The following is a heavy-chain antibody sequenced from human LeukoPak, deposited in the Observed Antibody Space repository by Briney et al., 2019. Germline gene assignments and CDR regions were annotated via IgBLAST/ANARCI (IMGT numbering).Heavy chain of an antibody. CDR1: GFTFSNYE. CDR3: ARDNRGRTPEIDY. J-gene: IGHJ4*02. Sequence: GGSLRLSCAASGFTFSNYEMNWVRQAPGKGLEWVSYISGSGSTKYYADSVKGRFTISRDNAKNSLYLQMNSLRAEDTAVYYCARDNRGRTPEIDYWGQGTLVTVSS. D-gene: IGHD2-2*01. V-gene: IGHV3-48*03. CDR2: ISGSGSTK.